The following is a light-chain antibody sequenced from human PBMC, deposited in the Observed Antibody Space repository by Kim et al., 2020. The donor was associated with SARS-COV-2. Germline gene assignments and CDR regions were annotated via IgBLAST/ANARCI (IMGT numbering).Light chain of an antibody. CDR2: AAS. CDR1: ESITNH. Sequence: SASVGDRVTIACRASESITNHLAWFQQKPGRPPHLLIYAASALDSGVPSRFSGSGSGTDFTLTITSLQAEDAATYYCQKYDGAPYTFGQGTKLEIK. V-gene: IGKV1-27*01. CDR3: QKYDGAPYT. J-gene: IGKJ2*01.